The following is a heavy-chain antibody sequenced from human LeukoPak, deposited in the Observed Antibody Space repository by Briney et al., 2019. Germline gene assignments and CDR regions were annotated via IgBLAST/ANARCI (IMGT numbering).Heavy chain of an antibody. Sequence: SQTLSLTCTVSGGSISSGGYYWSWIRQPPGKGLEWIGYIYHSGSTYYNPSLKSRVTISVDRSKNQFSLKLSSVTAADTAVYYCARVEYQLLYEDYYYYMDVWGKGTTVTVSS. V-gene: IGHV4-30-2*01. CDR3: ARVEYQLLYEDYYYYMDV. D-gene: IGHD2-2*02. CDR2: IYHSGST. CDR1: GGSISSGGYY. J-gene: IGHJ6*03.